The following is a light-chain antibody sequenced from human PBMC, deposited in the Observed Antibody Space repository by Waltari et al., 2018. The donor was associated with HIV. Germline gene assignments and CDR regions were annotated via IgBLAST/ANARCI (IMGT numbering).Light chain of an antibody. V-gene: IGKV3-20*01. CDR1: QTISSSY. J-gene: IGKJ5*01. Sequence: EIVLTQSPGTLSLSPGESATLSCRASQTISSSYVAWYQQKSGQAPRLLIYGASTRATGIAARFSGSGSGTDFTLTISRVEPEDFAVFYCQQYGSSPITFGQGTRLEIK. CDR2: GAS. CDR3: QQYGSSPIT.